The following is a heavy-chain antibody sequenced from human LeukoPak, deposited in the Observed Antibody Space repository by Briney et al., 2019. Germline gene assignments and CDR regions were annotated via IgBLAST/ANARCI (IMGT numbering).Heavy chain of an antibody. D-gene: IGHD3-22*01. Sequence: GESLEISCQASGYSFTSYWIGWVRQMPGKGLEWMGVVYPSDSDTRYSPAFQGQVTISADKSISTAYLQRSSLKASDTAMYYCARQTYYYDSSGSQIDYWGQGTLVTVSS. V-gene: IGHV5-51*01. J-gene: IGHJ4*02. CDR1: GYSFTSYW. CDR2: VYPSDSDT. CDR3: ARQTYYYDSSGSQIDY.